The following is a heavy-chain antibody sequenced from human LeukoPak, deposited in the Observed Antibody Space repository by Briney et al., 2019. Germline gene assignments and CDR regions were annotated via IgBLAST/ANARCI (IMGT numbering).Heavy chain of an antibody. D-gene: IGHD6-13*01. CDR1: GFTFSSYG. CDR2: IRYDGSNK. CDR3: AKSGHSSSGIFDY. J-gene: IGHJ4*02. V-gene: IGHV3-30*02. Sequence: PGGSLRLSCAVSGFTFSSYGMHWVRQAPGKGLEWVAFIRYDGSNKYYADSVKGRFTISRDNSKNTLYLQMNSLRAEDTAVYYCAKSGHSSSGIFDYWGQGTLVTVSS.